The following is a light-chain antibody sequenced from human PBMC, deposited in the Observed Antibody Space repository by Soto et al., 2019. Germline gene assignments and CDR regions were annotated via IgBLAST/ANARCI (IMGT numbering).Light chain of an antibody. CDR2: AAS. CDR3: QQSYSTPPWT. J-gene: IGKJ1*01. Sequence: DIQMSQSPSSLSASVGDRVTITCRASQGISNYLAWYQQKPGKVPKLLIYAASTLQSGVPSRFSGSGSGTDFTLTISSLQPEDFATYFCQQSYSTPPWTFGQGTKVDIK. CDR1: QGISNY. V-gene: IGKV1-27*01.